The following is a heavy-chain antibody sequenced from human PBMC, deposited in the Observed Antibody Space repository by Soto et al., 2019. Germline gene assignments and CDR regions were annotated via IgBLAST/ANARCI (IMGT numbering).Heavy chain of an antibody. Sequence: ASVKVSCKASGYTFTSYYMHWVRQAPGQGLEWMGIINPSGGSTSYAQKFQGRVTMTRDTSTSTVYMELISLRSEDTAVYYCARAVNYYGSGSPDYFDYWGQGTLVTVSS. CDR1: GYTFTSYY. CDR3: ARAVNYYGSGSPDYFDY. J-gene: IGHJ4*02. D-gene: IGHD3-10*01. V-gene: IGHV1-46*01. CDR2: INPSGGST.